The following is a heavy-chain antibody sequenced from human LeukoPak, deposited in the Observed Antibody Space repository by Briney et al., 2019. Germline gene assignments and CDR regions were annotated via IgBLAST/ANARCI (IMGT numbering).Heavy chain of an antibody. D-gene: IGHD6-13*01. CDR2: ISYDGSNK. J-gene: IGHJ6*03. CDR3: ARGSYSSSWYSDYYYMDV. Sequence: RGSLRLSCAASGFTFSSYAMPWVRQAPGKGLEWVAVISYDGSNKYYADSVKGRFTISRDNSKNTLYLQMNSLRAEDTAVYYCARGSYSSSWYSDYYYMDVWGKGTTVTVSS. V-gene: IGHV3-30*01. CDR1: GFTFSSYA.